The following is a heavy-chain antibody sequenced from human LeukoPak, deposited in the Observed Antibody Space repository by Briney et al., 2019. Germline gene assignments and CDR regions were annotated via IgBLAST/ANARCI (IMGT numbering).Heavy chain of an antibody. CDR3: AKDKDGDYPTGVAFDI. J-gene: IGHJ3*02. CDR1: GFTFDDYA. CDR2: ISWNSGSI. D-gene: IGHD4-17*01. Sequence: PGGSLRLSCAASGFTFDDYAMHWVRQAPGKGLEWVSGISWNSGSIGYADSVKGRFTISRDNAKNSLYLQMNSLRAEDTALYYCAKDKDGDYPTGVAFDIWGQGTMVTVSS. V-gene: IGHV3-9*01.